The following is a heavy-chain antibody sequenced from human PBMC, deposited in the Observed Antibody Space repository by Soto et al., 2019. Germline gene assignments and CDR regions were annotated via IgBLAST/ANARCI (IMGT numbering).Heavy chain of an antibody. J-gene: IGHJ4*02. CDR2: ISYDGNNK. Sequence: QVQLVESGGGVVQPGRSLRLSCAASGFTFSSYGMHWVRQAPGKGLEWVAVISYDGNNKYYADSVKGRFTISRDNSKNTLYLQMNSLRAEDTAVYYCAKDEVRYLNYWGQGTLVTVSS. V-gene: IGHV3-30*18. CDR1: GFTFSSYG. CDR3: AKDEVRYLNY. D-gene: IGHD3-9*01.